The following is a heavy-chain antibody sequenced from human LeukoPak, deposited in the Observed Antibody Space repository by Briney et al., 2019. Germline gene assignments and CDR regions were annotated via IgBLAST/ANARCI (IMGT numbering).Heavy chain of an antibody. CDR2: ISGSGGST. CDR3: AKGVTSSYYYYYGMDV. J-gene: IGHJ6*02. V-gene: IGHV3-23*01. Sequence: PGGSLRLSCAASGFTFSSYAISWVRQAPGEGLEWVSAISGSGGSTYYADSVKGRFTISRDNSKNTLYLQMNSLRAEDTAVYYCAKGVTSSYYYYYGMDVWGQGTTVTVSS. D-gene: IGHD2-2*01. CDR1: GFTFSSYA.